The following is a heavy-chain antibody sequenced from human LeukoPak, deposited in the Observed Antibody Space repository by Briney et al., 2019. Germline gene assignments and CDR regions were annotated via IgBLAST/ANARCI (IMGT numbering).Heavy chain of an antibody. D-gene: IGHD5-24*01. CDR3: ARERDGRFFDY. Sequence: GGSLRLSCVASGFTFSRYEMNWVRQAPGKGLEWVANINQDGSEKNFVDSVRGRFTISRDNAKNSLHLQMNTLRAEDTAVYYCARERDGRFFDYWGQGTLVTVSS. CDR2: INQDGSEK. J-gene: IGHJ4*02. CDR1: GFTFSRYE. V-gene: IGHV3-7*01.